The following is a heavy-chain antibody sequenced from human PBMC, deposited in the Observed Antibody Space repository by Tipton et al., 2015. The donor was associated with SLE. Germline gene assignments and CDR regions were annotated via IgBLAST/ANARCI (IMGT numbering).Heavy chain of an antibody. CDR1: GGSITNYH. V-gene: IGHV4-59*12. Sequence: TLSLTCTVSGGSITNYHWNWIRQSPGKGLEWIGSICYRGTTYYNPSLKSRVTISVDTSKNQLSLKLRSVTAADTAVYYCARDAVDGYRGGAVDSWGQGTLVTVSS. CDR3: ARDAVDGYRGGAVDS. J-gene: IGHJ4*02. D-gene: IGHD5-24*01. CDR2: ICYRGTT.